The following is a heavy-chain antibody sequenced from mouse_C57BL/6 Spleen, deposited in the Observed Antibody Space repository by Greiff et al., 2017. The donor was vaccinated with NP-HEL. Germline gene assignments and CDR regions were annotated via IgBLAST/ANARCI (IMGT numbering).Heavy chain of an antibody. CDR2: IDPSDSET. D-gene: IGHD2-1*01. J-gene: IGHJ1*03. CDR1: GYTFTCYW. CDR3: ARAGNYWYFDV. V-gene: IGHV1-52*01. Sequence: QVQLQQPGAELVRPGSSGKLSCKASGYTFTCYWMHWVKQRPIKGLEWIGNIDPSDSETHYNQKFKDKATLTVDKSSSTAYMQLSSLTSEGSAVYYCARAGNYWYFDVWGTGTTVTVSS.